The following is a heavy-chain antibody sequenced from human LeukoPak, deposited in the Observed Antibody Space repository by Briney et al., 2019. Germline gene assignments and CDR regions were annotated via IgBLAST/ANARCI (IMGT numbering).Heavy chain of an antibody. V-gene: IGHV3-9*01. CDR2: ISWNSGSI. D-gene: IGHD3-22*01. J-gene: IGHJ4*02. Sequence: GWSLRLSCAASGFTFDDYAMHWVRQAPGKGLEWVSGISWNSGSIGYADSVKGRFTISRDNAKNSLYLQMNSLRAEDTALYYCAKDDYYDSSGCFDYWGQGTLVTVSS. CDR1: GFTFDDYA. CDR3: AKDDYYDSSGCFDY.